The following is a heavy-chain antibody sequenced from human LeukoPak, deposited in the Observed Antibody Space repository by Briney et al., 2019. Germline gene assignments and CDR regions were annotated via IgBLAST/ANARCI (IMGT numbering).Heavy chain of an antibody. CDR1: GYTFTSHY. J-gene: IGHJ5*02. D-gene: IGHD4-17*01. Sequence: ASVKVSCKASGYTFTSHYMHWVRQAPGQGLEWMGLINPSGSSTLYAQKFQGRVTMTRDMSTTTDYMELSSLRSEDTAVYYCARGAMTTVTTGLRFDPWGQGTLVTVSS. CDR2: INPSGSST. V-gene: IGHV1-46*01. CDR3: ARGAMTTVTTGLRFDP.